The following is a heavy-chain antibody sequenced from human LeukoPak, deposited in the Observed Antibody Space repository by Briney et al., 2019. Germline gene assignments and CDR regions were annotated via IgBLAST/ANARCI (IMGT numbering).Heavy chain of an antibody. CDR1: GYTFSTYY. CDR2: VKPSGYT. J-gene: IGHJ3*02. Sequence: GASVKVSCKASGYTFSTYYMRWVRQAPGQGLEWMGIVKPSGYTTYAQKFQGRVTMTSDTSTSTVYMDLSGLRSEDTAVYYCAREPNGGSSVLNAFDIWGQGTVVTVSS. D-gene: IGHD2-15*01. V-gene: IGHV1-46*01. CDR3: AREPNGGSSVLNAFDI.